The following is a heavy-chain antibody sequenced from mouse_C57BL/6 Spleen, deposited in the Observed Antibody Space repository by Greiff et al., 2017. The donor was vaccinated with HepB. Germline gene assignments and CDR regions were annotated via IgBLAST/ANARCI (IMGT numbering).Heavy chain of an antibody. V-gene: IGHV5-9*01. CDR2: ISGGGGNT. D-gene: IGHD2-5*01. Sequence: EVQRVESGGGLVKPGGSLKLSCAASGFTFSSYTMSWVRQTPEKRLEWVATISGGGGNTYYPDSVKGRFTISRDNAKNTLYLQMSSLRSEDTALYYCARHPSYYSNFFDYWGQGTTLTVSS. J-gene: IGHJ2*01. CDR3: ARHPSYYSNFFDY. CDR1: GFTFSSYT.